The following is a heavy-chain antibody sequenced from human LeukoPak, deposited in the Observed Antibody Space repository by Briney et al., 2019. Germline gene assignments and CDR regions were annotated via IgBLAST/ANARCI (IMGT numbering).Heavy chain of an antibody. V-gene: IGHV3-23*05. CDR1: GFTFSAYA. CDR2: IGSDNKP. J-gene: IGHJ4*02. CDR3: AKQDIRSSGWYD. Sequence: PGGSLRLSCEASGFTFSAYAMTWVRQAPGKGLEWVSSIGSDNKPHYSESVKGRFAISRDNSKSMLFLQLNSLRVEDTAVYYCAKQDIRSSGWYDWGQGTLVTVSS. D-gene: IGHD6-19*01.